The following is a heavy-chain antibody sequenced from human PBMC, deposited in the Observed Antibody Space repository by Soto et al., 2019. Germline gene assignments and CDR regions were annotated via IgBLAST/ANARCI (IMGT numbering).Heavy chain of an antibody. Sequence: EVQVLESGGGLLQPGGSLRLSCVASGFTFNAHAMTWVRQGPGMGLEWTSTISGDGKTTHYADYVKGRFTVSRDNSKNTLSLQMNSLRAEDTATYYCVKDWTGNKCPCLDVWGQGTTVTVSS. J-gene: IGHJ6*02. CDR2: ISGDGKTT. V-gene: IGHV3-23*01. CDR1: GFTFNAHA. D-gene: IGHD2-8*02. CDR3: VKDWTGNKCPCLDV.